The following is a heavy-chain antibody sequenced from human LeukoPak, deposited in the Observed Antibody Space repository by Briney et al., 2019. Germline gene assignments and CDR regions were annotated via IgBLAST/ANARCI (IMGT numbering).Heavy chain of an antibody. J-gene: IGHJ4*02. CDR2: ISSSSSTI. Sequence: PGGSLRLSCAASGFTFSSYSMNWVRQAPGKGLEWVSYISSSSSTIYYADSVKGRFTISRDNAKNSLYLQMNSLRAEDTAVYYCARDKWGIVGASGYWGQGTLVTVSS. CDR3: ARDKWGIVGASGY. V-gene: IGHV3-48*01. D-gene: IGHD1-26*01. CDR1: GFTFSSYS.